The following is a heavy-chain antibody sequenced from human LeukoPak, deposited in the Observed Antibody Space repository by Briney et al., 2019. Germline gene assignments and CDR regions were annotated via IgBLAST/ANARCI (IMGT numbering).Heavy chain of an antibody. J-gene: IGHJ4*02. D-gene: IGHD3-22*01. CDR1: GGSISSYY. Sequence: SETLSLTCTVSGGSISSYYWSWIRQPAGKGLEWIGRIHTSGSTNYNPSLKSRVTMSVGTSKNQFSLKLSSVTAADTAVYYCARDQYYYDSSGYLTFDYWGQGTLVTVSS. V-gene: IGHV4-4*07. CDR2: IHTSGST. CDR3: ARDQYYYDSSGYLTFDY.